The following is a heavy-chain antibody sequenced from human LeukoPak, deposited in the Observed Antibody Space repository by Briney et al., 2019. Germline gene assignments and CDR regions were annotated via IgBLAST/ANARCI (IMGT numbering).Heavy chain of an antibody. CDR2: IYYSGST. CDR3: ARDPQGVATEYYYGMDV. CDR1: GGSISSYY. D-gene: IGHD5-12*01. V-gene: IGHV4-59*01. J-gene: IGHJ6*02. Sequence: SETLSLTCTVSGGSISSYYWSWIRQPPGKGLEWIGYIYYSGSTNYNPSLRSRVTISVDTSKNQFSLKLSSVTAADTAVYYCARDPQGVATEYYYGMDVWGQGTTVTVSS.